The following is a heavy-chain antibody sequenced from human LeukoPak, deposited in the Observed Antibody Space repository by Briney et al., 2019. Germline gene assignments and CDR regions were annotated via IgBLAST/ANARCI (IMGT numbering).Heavy chain of an antibody. D-gene: IGHD2/OR15-2a*01. CDR1: GGSISSNSHY. J-gene: IGHJ4*02. V-gene: IGHV4-39*01. Sequence: KPSETLSLTCTVSGGSISSNSHYWGWIRQPPGKGLEWIGSIYSSGTTYYNPSLRSRLTISADTSKNLFSLKLGSVAAADTAVYYCARSSDYQGSMRALGHYWGQGTLVTVSS. CDR3: ARSSDYQGSMRALGHY. CDR2: IYSSGTT.